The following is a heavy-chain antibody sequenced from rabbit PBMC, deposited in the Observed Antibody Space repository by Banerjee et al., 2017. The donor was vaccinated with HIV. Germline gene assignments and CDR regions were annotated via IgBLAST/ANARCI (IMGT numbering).Heavy chain of an antibody. CDR3: ARDYAGNGWYYFNL. CDR2: IYTGSGST. Sequence: QQQLEESGGGLVKPEGSLTLTCKASGFTLSNNYMCWVRQAPGKGLEWIACIYTGSGSTYYANWAKGRFTISKTSSTTVTLQMTSLTAADTATYFCARDYAGNGWYYFNLWGQGTLVTVS. D-gene: IGHD4-2*01. CDR1: GFTLSNNY. V-gene: IGHV1S45*01. J-gene: IGHJ4*01.